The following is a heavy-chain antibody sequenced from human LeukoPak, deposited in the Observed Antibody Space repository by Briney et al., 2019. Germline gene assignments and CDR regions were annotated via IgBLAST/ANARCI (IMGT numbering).Heavy chain of an antibody. V-gene: IGHV3-21*01. CDR1: GFTFSTYS. D-gene: IGHD5-12*01. Sequence: PGGSLRLSCAASGFTFSTYSMNWVRQAPGKGLEWVSSISSGSHYMYYADSVKGRFTISRENAKNSLYLQMNSLRVEETAVYYCARDGFSGYNNLGFDYWGQGTLVTASS. J-gene: IGHJ4*02. CDR3: ARDGFSGYNNLGFDY. CDR2: ISSGSHYM.